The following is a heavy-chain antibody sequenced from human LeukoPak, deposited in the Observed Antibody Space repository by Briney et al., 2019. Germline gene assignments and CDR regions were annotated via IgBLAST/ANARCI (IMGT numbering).Heavy chain of an antibody. Sequence: GASVKVSCKASGYTFTSYYMHWVRQAPGQGLEWMGIINPSGGSTSYAQKFQGRVTMTRDTSTSTVYMELSSLRSEDTAVYYCARDVFRGYSYGSMGDYWGQGTLVTVSS. D-gene: IGHD5-18*01. CDR3: ARDVFRGYSYGSMGDY. CDR2: INPSGGST. CDR1: GYTFTSYY. V-gene: IGHV1-46*01. J-gene: IGHJ4*02.